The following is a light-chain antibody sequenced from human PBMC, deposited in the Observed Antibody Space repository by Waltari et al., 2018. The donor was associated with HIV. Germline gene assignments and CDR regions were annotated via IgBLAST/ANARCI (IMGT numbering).Light chain of an antibody. V-gene: IGKV3-15*01. CDR1: DSIGNN. Sequence: VMTQSPATLSVPPGGSATISCRTSDSIGNNLIWYQQRPGQAPRVLIYGASTRAPGIPGRITGSGSGTEFTLTINNLQPEDTAVYYCHQHNYSPRSFGQGTRVDLK. J-gene: IGKJ1*01. CDR2: GAS. CDR3: HQHNYSPRS.